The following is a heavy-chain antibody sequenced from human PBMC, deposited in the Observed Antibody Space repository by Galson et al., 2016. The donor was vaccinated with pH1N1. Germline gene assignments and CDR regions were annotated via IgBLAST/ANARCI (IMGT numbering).Heavy chain of an antibody. D-gene: IGHD1-26*01. CDR2: INQDGSRK. V-gene: IGHV3-7*01. CDR1: GFIFSDYW. J-gene: IGHJ4*02. Sequence: LRLSCAASGFIFSDYWMSWVRQAPGKGLEWVAKINQDGSRKYYVDSMKGRCTISRDNAENSLSLQMNSLRVEDTALYYCATEAYYTSLYWGQGILVTVSS. CDR3: ATEAYYTSLY.